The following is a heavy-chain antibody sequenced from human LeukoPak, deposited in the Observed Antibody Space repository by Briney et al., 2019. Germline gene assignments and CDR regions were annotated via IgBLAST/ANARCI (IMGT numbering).Heavy chain of an antibody. Sequence: PGESLKISCKGSGYIFTNYWIGWVRQMPGKGLEWMGIIYPGDSDASYSPSFQGQVTISADKSISTAYLQWSSLKASDTAMYYCATGTTYYYYGMDVWGQGTTVTVSS. V-gene: IGHV5-51*01. J-gene: IGHJ6*02. CDR3: ATGTTYYYYGMDV. D-gene: IGHD1-7*01. CDR2: IYPGDSDA. CDR1: GYIFTNYW.